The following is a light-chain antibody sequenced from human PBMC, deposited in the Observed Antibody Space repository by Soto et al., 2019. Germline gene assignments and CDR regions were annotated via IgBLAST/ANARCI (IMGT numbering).Light chain of an antibody. V-gene: IGKV3-15*01. Sequence: EIVLTQSPATLSVSPGERATLSCRASQTVGTSLVWYQQKPGQAPSLLIYGASPRAAGIPARFSGSGSGTAFPLTISSLQSEDFAVYYCQQHNAWPLTFGGGTEVEIK. CDR1: QTVGTS. CDR3: QQHNAWPLT. J-gene: IGKJ4*01. CDR2: GAS.